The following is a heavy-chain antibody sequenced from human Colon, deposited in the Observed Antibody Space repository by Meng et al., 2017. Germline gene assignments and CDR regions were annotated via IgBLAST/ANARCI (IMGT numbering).Heavy chain of an antibody. CDR2: TYYRSKWYN. D-gene: IGHD5-18*01. J-gene: IGHJ4*02. V-gene: IGHV6-1*01. CDR3: ARDHGYSYGLPLDY. CDR1: GAGVSSNSAA. Sequence: QVQLQQSGPGRVKPSQTLPHTCVISGAGVSSNSAAWNWIRQSPLRGLEWLGRTYYRSKWYNEYAVSVKSRMTFNADTSKNQVSLQVNSVTPEDTAVYYCARDHGYSYGLPLDYWGQGILVTVSS.